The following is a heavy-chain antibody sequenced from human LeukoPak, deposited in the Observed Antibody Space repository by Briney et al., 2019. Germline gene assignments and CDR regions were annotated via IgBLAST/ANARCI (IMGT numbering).Heavy chain of an antibody. V-gene: IGHV3-23*01. Sequence: GGSLRLSCAASGFTFSSYGMSWVRQAPGKGLEWVSAISGSGGSTYYADSVKGQFTISRDNAKNSLYLQMNSLRAEDTAVYYCARAAGEMATIRYWGQGTLVTVSS. CDR2: ISGSGGST. J-gene: IGHJ4*02. D-gene: IGHD5-24*01. CDR3: ARAAGEMATIRY. CDR1: GFTFSSYG.